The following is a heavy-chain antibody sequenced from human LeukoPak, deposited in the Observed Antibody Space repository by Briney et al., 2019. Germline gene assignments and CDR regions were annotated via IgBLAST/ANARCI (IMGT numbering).Heavy chain of an antibody. CDR3: ARDTIWGRGSYLDV. CDR2: INPITGST. Sequence: ASVKVSCKASGYTFTSNYIHWVRQAPGEGLEWMGIINPITGSTNYAQKFQGTVTMTRDTSTSTVYMDLRSLRSEDTAVYYCARDTIWGRGSYLDVWGRGTLVTVSS. V-gene: IGHV1-46*01. CDR1: GYTFTSNY. J-gene: IGHJ2*01. D-gene: IGHD3-10*01.